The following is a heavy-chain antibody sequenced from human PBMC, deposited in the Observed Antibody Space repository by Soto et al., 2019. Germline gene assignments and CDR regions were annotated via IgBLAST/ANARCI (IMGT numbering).Heavy chain of an antibody. D-gene: IGHD2-21*01. CDR1: GYTFTSYA. CDR3: ARVPGYSIGDL. V-gene: IGHV1-3*01. CDR2: INAGNGNT. J-gene: IGHJ2*01. Sequence: QVQLVQSGAEVKKPGASVKVSCKASGYTFTSYAMHWVRQAPGQRLEWMGWINAGNGNTKYSQKFQGKVTITRDTSASTAYMELSSLRSEDTAVYYCARVPGYSIGDLWGRGTLVTVSS.